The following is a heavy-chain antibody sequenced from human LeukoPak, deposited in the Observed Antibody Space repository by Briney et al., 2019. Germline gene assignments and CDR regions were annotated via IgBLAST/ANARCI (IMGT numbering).Heavy chain of an antibody. Sequence: GGSLRLSCAASGFTFSSYEMKWVRQAPGKGLEWVSYISSSGSTIYYADSVKGRFTISRDNAKNSLYLQMNSLRAEDTAVYYCARDRYSSSWSYYYYYMDVWGKGTTVTVSS. CDR2: ISSSGSTI. V-gene: IGHV3-48*03. CDR1: GFTFSSYE. D-gene: IGHD6-13*01. CDR3: ARDRYSSSWSYYYYYMDV. J-gene: IGHJ6*03.